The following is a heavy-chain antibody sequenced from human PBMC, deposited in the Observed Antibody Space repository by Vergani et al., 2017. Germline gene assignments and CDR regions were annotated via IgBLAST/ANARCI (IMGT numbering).Heavy chain of an antibody. V-gene: IGHV4-34*01. CDR2: INHSGST. D-gene: IGHD3-10*01. Sequence: QVQLQQWGAGLLKPSETLSLTCAVYGGSFSGYYWSWIRQPPGKGLEWIGEINHSGSTNYTPSRKSRVTISVDTSKNQFSLKLSSVTAADTAVYYCARVTYYYGSGSYYKPYYYYGMDVWGQGTTVTVSS. J-gene: IGHJ6*02. CDR1: GGSFSGYY. CDR3: ARVTYYYGSGSYYKPYYYYGMDV.